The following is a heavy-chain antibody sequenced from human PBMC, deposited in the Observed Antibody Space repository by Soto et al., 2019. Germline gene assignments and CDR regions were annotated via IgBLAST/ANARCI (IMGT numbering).Heavy chain of an antibody. CDR2: ISSSGSTM. CDR3: VSQGVNNHYGMDV. D-gene: IGHD2-21*01. V-gene: IGHV3-48*03. J-gene: IGHJ6*02. Sequence: VGSLRLSCAASGFTFSSYEMDWVRQAPGKGLQWVSYISSSGSTMYYADSVKGRFTISRDNAKNPLYLQMNSLRAEDTAVYYCVSQGVNNHYGMDVWGQGTTVTVSS. CDR1: GFTFSSYE.